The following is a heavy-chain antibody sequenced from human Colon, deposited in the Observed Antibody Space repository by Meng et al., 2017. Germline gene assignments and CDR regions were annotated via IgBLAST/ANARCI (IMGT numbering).Heavy chain of an antibody. J-gene: IGHJ4*02. CDR3: ASGRKYCSSTSCYGQFDY. Sequence: VAPRGSGRGLVKPAATLSLTCAVSGGSISSSNWWSWVRQPPGKGLEWIGEIYHSGSTNYNPSLKSRVTISVDKSKNQFSLKLSSVTAADTAVYYCASGRKYCSSTSCYGQFDYWGQGTLVTVSS. CDR2: IYHSGST. D-gene: IGHD2-2*01. CDR1: GGSISSSNW. V-gene: IGHV4-4*02.